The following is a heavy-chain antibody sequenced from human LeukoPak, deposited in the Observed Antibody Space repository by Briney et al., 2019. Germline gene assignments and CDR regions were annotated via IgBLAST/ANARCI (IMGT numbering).Heavy chain of an antibody. Sequence: ASVKVSCKASGYTFTGYYMHWVRQAPGQGLEWMGWINPNSGGTNYAQKFQGRVTMTRDTSISTAYMELSRLRSDDTAVYYCARDGADLGRATQILYFQHWGQGTLVTVSS. CDR3: ARDGADLGRATQILYFQH. J-gene: IGHJ1*01. CDR2: INPNSGGT. V-gene: IGHV1-2*02. CDR1: GYTFTGYY. D-gene: IGHD2-21*01.